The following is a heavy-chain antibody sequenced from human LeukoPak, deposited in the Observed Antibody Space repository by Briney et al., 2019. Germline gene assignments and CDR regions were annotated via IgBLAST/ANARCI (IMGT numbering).Heavy chain of an antibody. D-gene: IGHD3-3*01. CDR1: GFTFSSYA. J-gene: IGHJ3*02. V-gene: IGHV3-23*01. CDR2: ISGSSGST. Sequence: GGSLRLSCAASGFTFSSYAMSWVRQAPGKGLEWVSAISGSSGSTYYADSVKGRFTISRDNSKNTLYLQMNSLRAEDTAVYYCAKDRGDFWSGYYDAFDIWGQGTMVTVSS. CDR3: AKDRGDFWSGYYDAFDI.